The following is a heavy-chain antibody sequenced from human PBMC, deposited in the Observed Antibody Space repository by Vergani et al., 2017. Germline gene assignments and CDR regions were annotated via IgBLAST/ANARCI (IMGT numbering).Heavy chain of an antibody. V-gene: IGHV1-69*01. J-gene: IGHJ4*02. D-gene: IGHD6-19*01. CDR2: IIPIFGTA. Sequence: QVQLVQSGAEVKKPGSSVEVSCKASGGPFSSYAISWVRQAPGQGLEWMGGIIPIFGTANYAQKFQGRVTITADASTSTAYMELSSPGSEDTAVYYCARDPPPYSSGWYEWNYWGQGTLVTVSS. CDR1: GGPFSSYA. CDR3: ARDPPPYSSGWYEWNY.